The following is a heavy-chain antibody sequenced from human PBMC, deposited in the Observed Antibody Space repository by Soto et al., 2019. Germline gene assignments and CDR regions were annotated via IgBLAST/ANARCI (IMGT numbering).Heavy chain of an antibody. Sequence: PGGSVRLSCAASGFTSTNYVMNWVRQAPGKGLEWVSSISGSGTTTFYADSVKGRFIISRDNSKNTLYLQMNSLRAEDTALYYCAKDRVGGVPDAFDIWGQGTMVTVSS. CDR3: AKDRVGGVPDAFDI. V-gene: IGHV3-23*01. D-gene: IGHD2-8*01. CDR1: GFTSTNYV. J-gene: IGHJ3*02. CDR2: ISGSGTTT.